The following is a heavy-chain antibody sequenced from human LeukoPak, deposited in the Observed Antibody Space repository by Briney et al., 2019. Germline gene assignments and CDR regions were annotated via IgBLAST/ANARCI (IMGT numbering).Heavy chain of an antibody. CDR2: IYYSGST. CDR3: ARVAISTVTVDY. CDR1: GGSVSSGSYY. Sequence: PSETLSLTCTVSGGSVSSGSYYWSWIRQPPGKGLEWVGYIYYSGSTNCNPSLKSRVTISVDTSKNQFSLKLSSVTAADTAVYYCARVAISTVTVDYWGQGTLVTVSS. J-gene: IGHJ4*02. D-gene: IGHD4-11*01. V-gene: IGHV4-61*01.